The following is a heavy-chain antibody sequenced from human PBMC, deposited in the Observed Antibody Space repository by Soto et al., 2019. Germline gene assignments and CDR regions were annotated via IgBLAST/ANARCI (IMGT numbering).Heavy chain of an antibody. Sequence: PSQTLSLTCSVSGVTMSHDAYSWSWVRQVRGKGLKWLGYFAHLERTYYHPYIRSRLALFIDRTRNQFFLSLSSRTSADKAGYYCVGGGSYDSFDFWSQGIQVTVSS. V-gene: IGHV4-30-2*01. CDR3: VGGGSYDSFDF. CDR2: FAHLERT. CDR1: GVTMSHDAYS. D-gene: IGHD2-15*01. J-gene: IGHJ4*02.